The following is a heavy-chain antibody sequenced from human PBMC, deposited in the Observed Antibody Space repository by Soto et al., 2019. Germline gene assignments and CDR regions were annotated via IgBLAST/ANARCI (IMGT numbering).Heavy chain of an antibody. D-gene: IGHD2-2*01. CDR2: IYYSGKS. Sequence: SETLSLTCTVSGGSISSSDYYWGRKRQPPGMGLEWIGSIYYSGKSYYKPSLKSRITISVDTSKNQFLLKLNSVTAADTDVYYCARQGYYSSKNHPPSEYWGQGTLVTVSS. CDR3: ARQGYYSSKNHPPSEY. V-gene: IGHV4-39*01. CDR1: GGSISSSDYY. J-gene: IGHJ4*02.